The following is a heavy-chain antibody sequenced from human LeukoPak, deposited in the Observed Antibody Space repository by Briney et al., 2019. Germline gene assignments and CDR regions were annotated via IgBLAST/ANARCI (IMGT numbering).Heavy chain of an antibody. Sequence: ASVKVSRKASGYTFTGYYMHWVRQAPGQGLEWMGWINPNSGGTNYAQKFQGRVTMTRDTSISTAYMELSRLRSDDTAVYYCAGSTVTTESGAFDIWGQGTMVTVSS. CDR3: AGSTVTTESGAFDI. D-gene: IGHD4-17*01. CDR2: INPNSGGT. J-gene: IGHJ3*02. V-gene: IGHV1-2*02. CDR1: GYTFTGYY.